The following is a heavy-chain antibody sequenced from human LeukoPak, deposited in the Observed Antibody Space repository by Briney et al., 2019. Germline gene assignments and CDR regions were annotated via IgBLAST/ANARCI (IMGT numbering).Heavy chain of an antibody. CDR2: ISGSGGST. J-gene: IGHJ5*02. D-gene: IGHD2-21*01. V-gene: IGHV3-23*01. CDR3: AKLYCGGDCYSFNWFDP. Sequence: GGSLRLSCAASGFTFSSYAMSWVRQAPGKGLEWVSAISGSGGSTYYADSVKGRFTISRDNSKDTLYLQMNSLRAEDTAVYYCAKLYCGGDCYSFNWFDPWGQGTLVTVSS. CDR1: GFTFSSYA.